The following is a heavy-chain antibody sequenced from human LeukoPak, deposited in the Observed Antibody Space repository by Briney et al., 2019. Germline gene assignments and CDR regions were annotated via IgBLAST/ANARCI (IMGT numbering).Heavy chain of an antibody. CDR3: ARGAAVVVPAAIPDY. V-gene: IGHV1-2*02. CDR1: GYTFTSYY. D-gene: IGHD2-2*02. J-gene: IGHJ4*02. Sequence: ASVKVSCKASGYTFTSYYMHWVRQAPGQGLEWMGWINPNSGGTNYAQKFQGRVTMTRDTSISTAYMELSRLRSDGTAVYYCARGAAVVVPAAIPDYWGQGTLVTVSS. CDR2: INPNSGGT.